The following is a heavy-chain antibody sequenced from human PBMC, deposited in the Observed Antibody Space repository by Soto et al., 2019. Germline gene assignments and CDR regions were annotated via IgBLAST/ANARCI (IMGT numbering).Heavy chain of an antibody. Sequence: QVQLVESGGGVVQPGRSLRLSCAASGFTFNTYGMRWVRQAPGKGLEWVAVIWYDGGFKHSADSVNGRFTISRDNAKNTLYGQRDSRRVEDTAVYYWATDSHLRGGPDDIWGQGTMVTVSS. V-gene: IGHV3-33*01. CDR2: IWYDGGFK. D-gene: IGHD3-16*01. J-gene: IGHJ3*02. CDR3: ATDSHLRGGPDDI. CDR1: GFTFNTYG.